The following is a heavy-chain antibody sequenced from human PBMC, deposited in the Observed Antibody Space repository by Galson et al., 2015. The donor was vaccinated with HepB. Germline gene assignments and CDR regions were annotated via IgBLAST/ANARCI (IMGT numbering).Heavy chain of an antibody. V-gene: IGHV1-69*13. CDR1: GGTFSSYA. J-gene: IGHJ4*02. CDR3: ARDEGYCSSTSCYSY. Sequence: SVKVSCKASGGTFSSYAISWVRQAPGQGLEWMGGIIPIFGTANYAQKFQGRVTITADESTSTAYMELSSLRSEDTAVYYCARDEGYCSSTSCYSYWGQGTLVTVSS. D-gene: IGHD2-2*01. CDR2: IIPIFGTA.